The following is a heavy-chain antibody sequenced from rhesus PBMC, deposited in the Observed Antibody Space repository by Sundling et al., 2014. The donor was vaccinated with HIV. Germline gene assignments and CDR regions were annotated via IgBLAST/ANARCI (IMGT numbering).Heavy chain of an antibody. CDR2: INTDTGNP. CDR1: GYTFTTYS. D-gene: IGHD6-37*01. CDR3: ARHSPYSGGPDY. J-gene: IGHJ4*01. V-gene: IGHV7-114*01. Sequence: QVQLVQSGAEVKQPGASVKVSCKASGYTFTTYSMNWVRQAHGQRLEWMGWINTDTGNPTYTQDFKERFTFSMDTSISTAYLQISSLKAEDTAVYYCARHSPYSGGPDYWGQGVLVTVSS.